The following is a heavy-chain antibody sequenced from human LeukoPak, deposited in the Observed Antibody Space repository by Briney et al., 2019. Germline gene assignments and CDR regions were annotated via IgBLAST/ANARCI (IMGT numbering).Heavy chain of an antibody. D-gene: IGHD3-10*01. J-gene: IGHJ4*02. CDR2: IKSKTDGGTT. Sequence: SGGSLRLSCAASGFTFSNAWMSWVRQAPGKGLEWVGRIKSKTDGGTTDYAAPVKGRFTISRDDSKNTLYLQMNSLKTEDTAVYYCTTDPGESISLLWFGELSPRLDYWGQGTLVTVSS. CDR3: TTDPGESISLLWFGELSPRLDY. V-gene: IGHV3-15*01. CDR1: GFTFSNAW.